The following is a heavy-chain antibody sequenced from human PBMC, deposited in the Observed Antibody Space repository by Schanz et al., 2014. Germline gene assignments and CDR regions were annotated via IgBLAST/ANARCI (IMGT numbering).Heavy chain of an antibody. CDR3: AKDVRSLTGNDY. J-gene: IGHJ4*02. Sequence: EVQLLESGGGLVQPGGSLRLSCAGSGFTFSSYAMSWVRQTPGKGLEWVSVISGSGVTIYYADSVKGRFTISRDNSKNTLYLQMNSLRAEDTAVYYCAKDVRSLTGNDYWGQGTLVTVSS. CDR1: GFTFSSYA. D-gene: IGHD3-9*01. CDR2: ISGSGVTI. V-gene: IGHV3-23*01.